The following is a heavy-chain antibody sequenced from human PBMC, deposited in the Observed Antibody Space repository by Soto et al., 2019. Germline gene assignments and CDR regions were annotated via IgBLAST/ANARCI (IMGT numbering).Heavy chain of an antibody. CDR3: AKNAESPSANFDY. J-gene: IGHJ4*02. CDR2: ISSSSSSI. Sequence: GGSLRLSCAASGFTFSSYSMNWVRQAPGKGLEWVSYISSSSSSIYYGDSVKGRFSISRDNAKNPLYLQMNSLRAEDTAVYYGAKNAESPSANFDYWGQGTLVTVSS. CDR1: GFTFSSYS. V-gene: IGHV3-48*01. D-gene: IGHD3-10*01.